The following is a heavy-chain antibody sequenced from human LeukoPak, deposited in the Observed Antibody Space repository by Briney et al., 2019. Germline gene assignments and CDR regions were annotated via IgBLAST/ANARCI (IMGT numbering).Heavy chain of an antibody. J-gene: IGHJ2*01. D-gene: IGHD3-10*01. V-gene: IGHV4-39*01. CDR3: ARPGSGPHGYFDL. CDR2: IYYSGST. Sequence: SETLSLTCTVSGASISSGSYYWGWIRQPPGKGLEWIGNIYYSGSTYYNPSLKSRVTISVDTSKNQFSLKLSSVTAADTAVYYCARPGSGPHGYFDLWGRGTLLTVSS. CDR1: GASISSGSYY.